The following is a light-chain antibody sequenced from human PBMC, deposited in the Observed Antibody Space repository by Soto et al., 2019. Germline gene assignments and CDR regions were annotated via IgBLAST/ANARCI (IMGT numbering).Light chain of an antibody. Sequence: DIQMTQSPSSLSASVGDRVTITCRASQSISTYLNWYQQKPGKVPKLLIYAASSLQSGVPSRFSGSGSGTDFTLTISSLQPEDFATYYCQQTHTTFTFGGETTVEIK. CDR3: QQTHTTFT. CDR1: QSISTY. CDR2: AAS. V-gene: IGKV1-39*01. J-gene: IGKJ4*01.